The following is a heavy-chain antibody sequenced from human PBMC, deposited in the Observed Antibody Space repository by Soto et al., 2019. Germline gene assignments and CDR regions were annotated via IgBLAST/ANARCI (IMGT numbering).Heavy chain of an antibody. J-gene: IGHJ6*02. CDR1: GGSISSGGYS. CDR2: IYHSGST. V-gene: IGHV4-30-2*01. Sequence: QLQLQESGSGLVKPSQTLSLTCAVSGGSISSGGYSWSWIRQPPGKALEWIGYIYHSGSTYYNPSLKSRVTISVDRSKNQFSLKLSSVTAADTAVYYCARNDQYCSSTSCYGMDVWGQGTTVTVSS. CDR3: ARNDQYCSSTSCYGMDV. D-gene: IGHD2-2*01.